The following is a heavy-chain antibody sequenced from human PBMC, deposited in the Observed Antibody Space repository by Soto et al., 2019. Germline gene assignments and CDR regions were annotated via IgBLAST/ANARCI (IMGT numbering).Heavy chain of an antibody. J-gene: IGHJ4*02. D-gene: IGHD3-22*01. CDR1: GYTLTELS. V-gene: IGHV1-24*01. CDR3: ATDLSDSSGYYYLFDY. Sequence: ASVKVSCKVSGYTLTELSMHWVRQAPGKGLEWMGGFDPEDGETIYAQKFQGRVTMTEDTSTDTAYMELSSLRSEDTAVYYCATDLSDSSGYYYLFDYWGQGTMVTVYS. CDR2: FDPEDGET.